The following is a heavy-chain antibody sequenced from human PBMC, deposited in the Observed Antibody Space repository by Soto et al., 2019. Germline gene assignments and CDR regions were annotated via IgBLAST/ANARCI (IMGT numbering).Heavy chain of an antibody. V-gene: IGHV4-59*12. CDR3: ARDEHRGLFDY. CDR2: IYYSGST. CDR1: GGSINSYY. J-gene: IGHJ4*02. Sequence: SETLSLTCTVSGGSINSYYWSWIRQPPGKGLEWIGYIYYSGSTNYNPSLKSRVTISVDTSKNQFSLKLSSVTAADTAVYYCARDEHRGLFDYWGQGTLVTGSS.